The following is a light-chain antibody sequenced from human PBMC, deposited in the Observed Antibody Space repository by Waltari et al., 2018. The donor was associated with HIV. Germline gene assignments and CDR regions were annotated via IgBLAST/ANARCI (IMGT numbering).Light chain of an antibody. V-gene: IGLV3-21*02. CDR1: RIGSKS. CDR3: QVWEITDGHVV. Sequence: SYVLTQPPSVSVAPGQTARITCGGSRIGSKSVHWYQQKPGQAPVLVVQDDSDRPSRIPEQFSGSNQGDTATLAISKVEAGNEADYFCQVWEITDGHVVFGGGTKLTVL. J-gene: IGLJ2*01. CDR2: DDS.